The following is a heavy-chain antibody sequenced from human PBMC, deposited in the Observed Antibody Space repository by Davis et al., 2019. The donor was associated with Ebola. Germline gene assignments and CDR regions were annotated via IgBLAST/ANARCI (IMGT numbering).Heavy chain of an antibody. V-gene: IGHV3-30*18. Sequence: GESLKISCAASGFTFSSYWMSWVRLAPGKGLEWVAVTSYDGSNRYYADSVKGRFIISRDISKNTLYLQMNSLRPEDTAMYYCAKDRHPLATNKIYNFDSWGHGTLVTVSS. CDR1: GFTFSSYW. CDR2: TSYDGSNR. J-gene: IGHJ4*01. CDR3: AKDRHPLATNKIYNFDS. D-gene: IGHD2-8*01.